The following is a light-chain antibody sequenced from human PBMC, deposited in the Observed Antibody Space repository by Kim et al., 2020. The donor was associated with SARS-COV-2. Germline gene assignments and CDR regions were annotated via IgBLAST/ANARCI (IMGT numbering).Light chain of an antibody. CDR2: YDS. J-gene: IGLJ3*02. Sequence: APGKTARITCGGNNIGSKSVHWYQQKPGQAPVLVIYYDSDRPSGIPERFSGSNSGNKATLTISRVEAGDEADYYCQVWDSSSDHRVFGGGTQLTVL. V-gene: IGLV3-21*04. CDR3: QVWDSSSDHRV. CDR1: NIGSKS.